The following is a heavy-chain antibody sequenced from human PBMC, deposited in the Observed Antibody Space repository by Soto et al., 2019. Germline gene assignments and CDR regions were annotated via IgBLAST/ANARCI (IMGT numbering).Heavy chain of an antibody. CDR3: ARWVFGSGTANDY. Sequence: EVQLVESGGGLVQPGGSLRLSCAASGFTFSGSWMHWVRQAQGTGLVWVSRINDDGSATSYADFVRGRITISRYNAKDTLFLQINGLRAEDTAVYYCARWVFGSGTANDYWGQGTLVTVSS. V-gene: IGHV3-74*01. CDR1: GFTFSGSW. CDR2: INDDGSAT. D-gene: IGHD3-10*01. J-gene: IGHJ4*02.